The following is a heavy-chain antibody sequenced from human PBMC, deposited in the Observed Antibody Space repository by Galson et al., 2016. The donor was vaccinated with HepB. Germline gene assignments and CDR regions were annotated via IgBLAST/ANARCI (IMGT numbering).Heavy chain of an antibody. D-gene: IGHD6-19*01. CDR1: XXSVSXXXVT. J-gene: IGHJ2*01. V-gene: IGHV6-1*01. CDR2: TYYRSKWYN. CDR3: ARXXSQETGYFVF. Sequence: ISXXSVSXXXVTWNXXRQSPWRGLEWLGXTYYRSKWYNDYAVSVKSRMTINXDTSKNQFSLQLNSLTPDXTAXXXCARXXSQETGYFVFWGRGTLVTVSS.